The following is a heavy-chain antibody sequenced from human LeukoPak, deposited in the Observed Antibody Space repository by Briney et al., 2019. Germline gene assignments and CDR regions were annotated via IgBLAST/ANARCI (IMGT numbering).Heavy chain of an antibody. CDR3: ARGNTPLED. CDR1: GFTFSSYS. D-gene: IGHD1/OR15-1a*01. J-gene: IGHJ1*01. Sequence: GGSLRLSCAASGFTFSSYSMNWVRQAPGKGLEWVSSISSSSSYIYYAGSVKGRFTISRDNSKNTLYLEVNNLRAEDTAVYYCARGNTPLEDWGQGTLVTVSS. V-gene: IGHV3-21*01. CDR2: ISSSSSYI.